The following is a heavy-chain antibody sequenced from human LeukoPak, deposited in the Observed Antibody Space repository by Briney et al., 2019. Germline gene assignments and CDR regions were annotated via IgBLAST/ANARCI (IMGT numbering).Heavy chain of an antibody. V-gene: IGHV3-53*01. Sequence: GGSLRLSCAASGFTVSTNYMNWVRQAPGRGLEWVSILYSGESTYYADSVKGRFTVSRDSSKNTLFLQMNALSAEDTAVYYCARVGDHYHWSLDVWGRGTMVTVSS. CDR1: GFTVSTNY. D-gene: IGHD3-10*01. J-gene: IGHJ2*01. CDR3: ARVGDHYHWSLDV. CDR2: LYSGEST.